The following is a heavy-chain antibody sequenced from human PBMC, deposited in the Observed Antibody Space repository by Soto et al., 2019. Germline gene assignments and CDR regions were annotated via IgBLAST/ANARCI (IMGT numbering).Heavy chain of an antibody. V-gene: IGHV4-61*01. J-gene: IGHJ4*02. D-gene: IGHD2-21*02. CDR3: TRVSIVVVTVYFDY. CDR1: GGSVSSGSYY. Sequence: SETLSLTCTVSGGSVSSGSYYWSWIRQPPGKGLEWIGYIYYSGSTNYNPSLKSRVTISVDTSKNQFSLKLSSVTAADTAVYYCTRVSIVVVTVYFDYWGQGTLVTVSS. CDR2: IYYSGST.